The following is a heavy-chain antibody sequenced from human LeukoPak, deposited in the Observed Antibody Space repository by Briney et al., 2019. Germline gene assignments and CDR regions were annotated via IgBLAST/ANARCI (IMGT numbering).Heavy chain of an antibody. CDR3: ARERDAFDI. V-gene: IGHV3-7*01. CDR1: GFTFSTYT. Sequence: GGSPRLSCAASGFTFSTYTMNWVRQAPGKGLEWVANIKQDGSEKYYVDSVKGRFTISRDNAKNSLYLQMNSLRAEDTAVYYCARERDAFDIWGQGTMVTVSS. J-gene: IGHJ3*02. CDR2: IKQDGSEK.